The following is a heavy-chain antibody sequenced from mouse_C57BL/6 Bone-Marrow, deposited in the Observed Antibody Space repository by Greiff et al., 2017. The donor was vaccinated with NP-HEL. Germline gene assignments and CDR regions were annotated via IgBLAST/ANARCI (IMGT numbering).Heavy chain of an antibody. CDR3: ASDRGAMDY. CDR1: GYTFTSYG. V-gene: IGHV1-81*01. CDR2: IYPRSGNT. J-gene: IGHJ4*01. Sequence: VKLQESGAELARPGASVKLSCKASGYTFTSYGISWVKQRNGQGLEWIGEIYPRSGNTYYNEKFKGKATLPSDKSSSTAYMELRRLTSDDSSVYFCASDRGAMDYWGQGTSVTVSS.